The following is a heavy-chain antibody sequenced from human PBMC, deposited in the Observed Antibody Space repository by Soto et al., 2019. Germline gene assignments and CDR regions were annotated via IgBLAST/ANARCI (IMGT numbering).Heavy chain of an antibody. D-gene: IGHD1-26*01. CDR2: IWHDGSNK. J-gene: IGHJ4*01. CDR1: GNIFSGYG. Sequence: GGSLRLSCAAPGNIFSGYGMHWVRQAPGKGLEWVAIIWHDGSNKYYADSAKGRFTISRDNSKSTLYLQMDSLRAEDTAVYYCARDGVGATAFCDQLDYCGQGTLVTVSS. V-gene: IGHV3-33*01. CDR3: ARDGVGATAFCDQLDY.